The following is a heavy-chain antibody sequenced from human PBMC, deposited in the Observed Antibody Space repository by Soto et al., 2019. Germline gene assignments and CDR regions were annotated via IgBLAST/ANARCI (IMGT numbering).Heavy chain of an antibody. D-gene: IGHD3-3*01. CDR1: GYTFTGYY. V-gene: IGHV1-2*02. CDR2: INPNSGGT. CDR3: AREGGGYGVDYYYYGMDV. J-gene: IGHJ6*02. Sequence: AASVKVSCKASGYTFTGYYMHWVRQAPGQGLEWMGWINPNSGGTNYAQKFQGRVTMTRDTSISTAYMELSRLRSDDTAVYYCAREGGGYGVDYYYYGMDVWGQGTTVTVSS.